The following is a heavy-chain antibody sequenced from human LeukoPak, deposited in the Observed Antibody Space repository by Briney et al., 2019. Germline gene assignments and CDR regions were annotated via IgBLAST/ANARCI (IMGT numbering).Heavy chain of an antibody. J-gene: IGHJ4*02. Sequence: ASVKVSCKASGYTFTNYGISWVRQAPGQGLEWMGWITTNNGNTNYAQKFQGRVTMTADTSTTTAYMELRSLRSDDTALYYCARDPTNTSGRYAYFDYWGQGTLVTVSS. V-gene: IGHV1-18*01. CDR3: ARDPTNTSGRYAYFDY. CDR1: GYTFTNYG. D-gene: IGHD6-19*01. CDR2: ITTNNGNT.